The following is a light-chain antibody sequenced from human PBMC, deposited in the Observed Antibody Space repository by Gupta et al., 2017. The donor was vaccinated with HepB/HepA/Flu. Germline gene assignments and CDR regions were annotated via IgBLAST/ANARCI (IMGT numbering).Light chain of an antibody. CDR3: GTWDSSLSAGV. Sequence: SVFTQPPSVSAAPGQRVTISCSGSSSNIGKNYVAWYQQFPGTAPRLLIDENNNRPSGIPDRFSGSKSGTSATLGITGLQTGDEADYYCGTWDSSLSAGVFGGGTKLTVL. CDR2: ENN. V-gene: IGLV1-51*02. J-gene: IGLJ3*02. CDR1: SSNIGKNY.